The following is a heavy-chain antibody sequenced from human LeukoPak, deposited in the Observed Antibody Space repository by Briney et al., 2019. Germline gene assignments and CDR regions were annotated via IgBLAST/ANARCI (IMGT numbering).Heavy chain of an antibody. D-gene: IGHD1-26*01. V-gene: IGHV4-61*02. CDR2: IYTSGST. CDR3: ARTSGSYQVYFQH. CDR1: GGSISSGSYY. J-gene: IGHJ1*01. Sequence: PSQTLSLTCTVSGGSISSGSYYWSWIRQPAGKGLEWIGRIYTSGSTNYNPSLKSRVTISVDTSKNQFSLKLSSVTAADTAVYYCARTSGSYQVYFQHWGQGTLVTVSS.